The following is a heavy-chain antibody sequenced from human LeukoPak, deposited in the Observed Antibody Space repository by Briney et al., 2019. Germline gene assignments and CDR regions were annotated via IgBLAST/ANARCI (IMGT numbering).Heavy chain of an antibody. CDR1: GFTFSSYS. Sequence: GGSLRLSCAASGFTFSSYSMNWVRQTPGKGLEWVSSISSTGTYIYYADSVKGRFTISRDNAKNSLFLQMNSLRAEDTAVYYCARGITFGGVIEMFDYWGQGTLVTVSS. D-gene: IGHD3-16*02. V-gene: IGHV3-21*01. J-gene: IGHJ4*02. CDR3: ARGITFGGVIEMFDY. CDR2: ISSTGTYI.